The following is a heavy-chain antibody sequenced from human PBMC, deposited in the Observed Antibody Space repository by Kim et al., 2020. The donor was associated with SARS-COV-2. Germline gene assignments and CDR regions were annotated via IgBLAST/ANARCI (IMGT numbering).Heavy chain of an antibody. V-gene: IGHV3-23*01. CDR3: AKGGASGYWGMDV. CDR2: IGGGGAGT. Sequence: GGSLRLSCAASGFTFSNYGMSWVRQAPGKGLEWVSSIGGGGAGTYYADSMKGRFTISRDNSKNTLFLQMNNLRVEDTALYYCAKGGASGYWGMDVWGQGTTVTVSS. J-gene: IGHJ6*02. D-gene: IGHD2-8*02. CDR1: GFTFSNYG.